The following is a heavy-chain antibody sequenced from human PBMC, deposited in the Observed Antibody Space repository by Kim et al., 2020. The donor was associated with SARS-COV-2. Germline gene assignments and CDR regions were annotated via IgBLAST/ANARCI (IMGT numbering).Heavy chain of an antibody. CDR2: IYYSGST. D-gene: IGHD6-13*01. J-gene: IGHJ6*02. CDR3: ARLPWQQLVLYYYYGMDV. V-gene: IGHV4-39*01. Sequence: SETLSLTCTVSGGSISSSSYYWGWIRQPPGKGLEWIGSIYYSGSTYYNPSLKSRVTISVDTSKNQFSLKLSSVTAADTAVYYCARLPWQQLVLYYYYGMDVWGQGTTVTVSS. CDR1: GGSISSSSYY.